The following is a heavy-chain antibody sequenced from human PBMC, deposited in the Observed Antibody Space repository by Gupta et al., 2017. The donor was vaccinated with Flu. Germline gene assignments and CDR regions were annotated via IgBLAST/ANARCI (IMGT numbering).Heavy chain of an antibody. J-gene: IGHJ3*02. Sequence: EVQLVESGGGLVQPGGSLRLSCAASGFTVSSNYMSWVRQAPGKGLEWVSVIYSGGSTDYADSVKGRFTISRDNSKNTLSLQMDSLRVEDTAMYYCARERYSGGWYSTEGIWGQGTMVTVSS. CDR1: GFTVSSNY. V-gene: IGHV3-66*02. CDR3: ARERYSGGWYSTEGI. CDR2: IYSGGST. D-gene: IGHD6-19*01.